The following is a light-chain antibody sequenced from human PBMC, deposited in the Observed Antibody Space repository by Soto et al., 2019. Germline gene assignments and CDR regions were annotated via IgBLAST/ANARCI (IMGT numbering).Light chain of an antibody. J-gene: IGLJ2*01. CDR2: SND. CDR1: SSNIGSNT. V-gene: IGLV1-44*01. Sequence: QSVLTQPPSASGTPGQRVTISCSGSSSNIGSNTVNWYQQLPGTAPKLLIYSNDQRPSGVPDRFSGSKSGTSASLAISGLQSEYEAAYYCAAWDDSLIGVLFGGGTKLTVL. CDR3: AAWDDSLIGVL.